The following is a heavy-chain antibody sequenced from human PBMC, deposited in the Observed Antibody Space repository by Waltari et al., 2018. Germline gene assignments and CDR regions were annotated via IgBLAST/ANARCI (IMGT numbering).Heavy chain of an antibody. CDR1: GYSFTSYW. D-gene: IGHD4-17*01. CDR3: ATPAYGDYDPDAFDI. V-gene: IGHV5-51*03. J-gene: IGHJ3*02. CDR2: IYPGDSDT. Sequence: EVQLVQSGAEVKKPGESLKISCKGSGYSFTSYWIGWVRQIPGKGLEWMGIIYPGDSDTRYSPSFQGQVTISADKSISTAYLQWSSLKASDTAMYYCATPAYGDYDPDAFDIWGQGTMVTVSS.